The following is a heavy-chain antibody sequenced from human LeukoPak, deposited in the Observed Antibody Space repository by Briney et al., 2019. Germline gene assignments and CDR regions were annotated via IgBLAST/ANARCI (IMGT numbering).Heavy chain of an antibody. CDR2: IWYDGSNE. V-gene: IGHV3-33*01. Sequence: PWGAPRLSRAAAGFTLRNFGMPPVRPAPRQGLGGGGVIWYDGSNEYYADSLKGRFTISRDNSKKILYLQMNSLGAEDTAVYYCARDRDAYASSMDVWGQGTTVTVSS. CDR1: GFTLRNFG. J-gene: IGHJ6*02. D-gene: IGHD6-6*01. CDR3: ARDRDAYASSMDV.